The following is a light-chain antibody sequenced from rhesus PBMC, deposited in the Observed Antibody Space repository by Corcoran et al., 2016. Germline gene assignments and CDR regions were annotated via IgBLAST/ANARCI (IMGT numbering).Light chain of an antibody. Sequence: QTALTQPRSVSGSPGQSVTISCTGTSSDIGGYNYVSWYQLHPGTAPKLIISEVSKRPSGVSDHFSGSKSGNTASLTISGLQAEDEADYYCSSYAGSNVFVFGSGTKLTVL. V-gene: IGLV2-32*02. J-gene: IGLJ6*01. CDR1: SSDIGGYNY. CDR3: SSYAGSNVFV. CDR2: EVS.